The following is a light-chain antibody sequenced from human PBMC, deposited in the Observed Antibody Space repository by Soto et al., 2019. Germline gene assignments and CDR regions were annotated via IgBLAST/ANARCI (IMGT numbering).Light chain of an antibody. V-gene: IGKV4-1*01. J-gene: IGKJ4*01. CDR3: QQYYCAPQHP. CDR1: QSVLYSRDNKNY. Sequence: DIVMTQSPDSLAVSLGERATINCKSSQSVLYSRDNKNYLAWYKQKSGQPPKLLIYWASTRQSGVPVRFSGSGSVTDFTLPNSGLQVEDVEVSYFQQYYCAPQHPFGGGTKAEIK. CDR2: WAS.